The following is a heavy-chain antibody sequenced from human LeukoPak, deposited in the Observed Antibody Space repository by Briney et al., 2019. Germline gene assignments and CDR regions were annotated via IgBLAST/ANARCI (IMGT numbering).Heavy chain of an antibody. CDR3: VRLFGGVTTFDY. J-gene: IGHJ4*02. D-gene: IGHD4-17*01. CDR2: IHPNGEDR. Sequence: GESRRLSCAASGFTFSTYWMSWVRLGPGKGLEWVASIHPNGEDRHHVDSVKGRFTISRDNAKNSLFLQMNSLRAEDTAVYYCVRLFGGVTTFDYWGQGTLVAVSS. CDR1: GFTFSTYW. V-gene: IGHV3-7*01.